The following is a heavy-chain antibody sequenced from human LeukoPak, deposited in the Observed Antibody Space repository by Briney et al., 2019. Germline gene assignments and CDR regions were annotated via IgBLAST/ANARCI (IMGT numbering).Heavy chain of an antibody. D-gene: IGHD3-10*01. Sequence: PSETLSLTCTVSGGSISSYYWSWIRQPPGKGLEWIGYIYHSGSTNYNPSLKSRVTISVDTSKNQFSLKLSSVTAADTAVYCCARHWLDSGTPDRFDYWGQGTLVTVSS. CDR1: GGSISSYY. V-gene: IGHV4-59*08. CDR2: IYHSGST. CDR3: ARHWLDSGTPDRFDY. J-gene: IGHJ4*02.